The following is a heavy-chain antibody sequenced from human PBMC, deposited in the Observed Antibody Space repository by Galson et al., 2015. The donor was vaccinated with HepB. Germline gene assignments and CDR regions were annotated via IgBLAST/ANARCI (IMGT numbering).Heavy chain of an antibody. V-gene: IGHV3-48*02. CDR3: ARENTAVGDYYHYYLDV. CDR2: ISSSITTI. D-gene: IGHD5-18*01. J-gene: IGHJ6*03. CDR1: GFTFSSYS. Sequence: SLRLSCAASGFTFSSYSMNWVRQAPGKGLEWVSYISSSITTIYYADAVKGRFTISRDNAKNSLYLQMNSLRDEDTAVYYCARENTAVGDYYHYYLDVWGKGTTVTVSS.